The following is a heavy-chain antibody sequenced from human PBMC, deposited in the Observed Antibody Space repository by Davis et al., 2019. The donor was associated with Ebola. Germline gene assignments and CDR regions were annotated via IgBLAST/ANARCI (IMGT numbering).Heavy chain of an antibody. Sequence: GESLKISCAASGFTFSSYAMHWVRQAPGKGLEWVAVISYDGSNKYYADSVKGRFTISRDNSKNTLYLQMNSLRAEDTAVYYCARGHRSGWWGNWFDPWGQGTLVTVSS. V-gene: IGHV3-30-3*01. J-gene: IGHJ5*02. CDR2: ISYDGSNK. CDR3: ARGHRSGWWGNWFDP. CDR1: GFTFSSYA. D-gene: IGHD6-19*01.